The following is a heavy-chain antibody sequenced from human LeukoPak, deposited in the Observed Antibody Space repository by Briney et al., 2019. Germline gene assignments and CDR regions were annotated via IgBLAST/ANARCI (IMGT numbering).Heavy chain of an antibody. CDR3: AKGGVRFGEFPLDY. V-gene: IGHV3-23*01. CDR1: GFTFSSYA. D-gene: IGHD3-10*01. J-gene: IGHJ4*02. Sequence: GGSLRLSCAASGFTFSSYAMSWVRQPPGKGLEWVSAISGSGGSTYYADSVKGPFTISRDNSKNTLYLQMNSLRGEDTAVYYCAKGGVRFGEFPLDYWGQGTLVTVSS. CDR2: ISGSGGST.